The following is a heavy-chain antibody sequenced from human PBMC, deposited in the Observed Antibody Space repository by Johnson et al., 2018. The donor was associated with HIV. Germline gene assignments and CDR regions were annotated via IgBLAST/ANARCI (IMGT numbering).Heavy chain of an antibody. CDR2: ISYDGSKK. CDR1: GFTFSSYA. Sequence: QVQLVESGGGVVQPGRSLRLSCAASGFTFSSYAMHWVRQAPGKGLEWVAVISYDGSKKYYADSVTGRFTISRDNSKNTLYLKMNSLRDEDTAMYYWAKAFEYSSSSMAFDIWGQGTMVTVSS. V-gene: IGHV3-30-3*01. CDR3: AKAFEYSSSSMAFDI. J-gene: IGHJ3*02. D-gene: IGHD6-6*01.